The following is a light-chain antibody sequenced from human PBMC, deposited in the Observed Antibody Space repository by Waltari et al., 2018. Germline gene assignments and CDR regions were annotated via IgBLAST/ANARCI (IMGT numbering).Light chain of an antibody. CDR3: QVWDSSSDQGM. J-gene: IGLJ3*02. V-gene: IGLV3-21*04. CDR2: DDS. Sequence: SYVLTQPPSVSVAPGKTARITCGGNNLGSRSVHWYQQKPGQAPVLVIYDDSDRPSGISERFSGSNSGNTATLTISRVEAGDEADYSCQVWDSSSDQGMFGGGTKLTVL. CDR1: NLGSRS.